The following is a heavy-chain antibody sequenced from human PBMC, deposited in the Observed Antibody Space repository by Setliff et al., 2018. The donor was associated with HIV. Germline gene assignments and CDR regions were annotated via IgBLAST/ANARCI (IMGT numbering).Heavy chain of an antibody. CDR2: MYHSGST. Sequence: SETLSLTCTVSGGSISGGGYYWSWIRQHPGKGLEWIGYMYHSGSTHYNPSLKSRVTISVDTSKKQLSLKLSSVTAADTAMYYCGRVGFGELFGAFDIWGQGIMVTVSS. CDR1: GGSISGGGYY. D-gene: IGHD3-10*01. J-gene: IGHJ3*02. V-gene: IGHV4-31*03. CDR3: GRVGFGELFGAFDI.